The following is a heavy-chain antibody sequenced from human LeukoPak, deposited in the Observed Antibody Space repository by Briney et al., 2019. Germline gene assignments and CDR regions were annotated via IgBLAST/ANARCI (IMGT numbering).Heavy chain of an antibody. J-gene: IGHJ4*02. CDR2: IHPGDSDN. V-gene: IGHV5-51*01. D-gene: IGHD3-22*01. CDR1: GYIFTSYW. Sequence: GESLKTSCKGSGYIFTSYWSGWVRQLPGKGLEWMGIIHPGDSDNRYSPSFQGQVTISADKSISTAYLQWSSLKASDTAMYYCASVYYYDSSGYEYYFDYWGQGTLVTVSS. CDR3: ASVYYYDSSGYEYYFDY.